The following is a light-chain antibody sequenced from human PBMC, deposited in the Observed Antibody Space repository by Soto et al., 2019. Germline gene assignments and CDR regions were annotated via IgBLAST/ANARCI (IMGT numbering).Light chain of an antibody. V-gene: IGLV4-69*01. CDR2: LNSDGSH. CDR3: ESWGSGIVV. CDR1: SGHSNYA. J-gene: IGLJ2*01. Sequence: QLVLTQSPSASASLGASVKLTCTLSSGHSNYAIAWHQQQSEKGPRYLMKLNSDGSHSEGDGIPDRFSCSSSGAERYLTISRLQSGDEANYYGESWGSGIVVFGGGTKLTV.